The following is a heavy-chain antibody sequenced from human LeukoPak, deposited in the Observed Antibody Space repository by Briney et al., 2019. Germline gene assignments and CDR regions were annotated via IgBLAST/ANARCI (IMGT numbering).Heavy chain of an antibody. D-gene: IGHD6-13*01. J-gene: IGHJ4*02. CDR1: GFTFRDYW. V-gene: IGHV3-7*01. CDR3: ARGGRAAAGLLPADD. CDR2: IKEDGTAK. Sequence: GGSLRLSCVASGFTFRDYWMSWVRQAPGKGLEWVANIKEDGTAKFYGDSVKGRFTVSRDNAQNSLFLQLSKLRAEDTGVYFCARGGRAAAGLLPADDWGQGTLVTVSS.